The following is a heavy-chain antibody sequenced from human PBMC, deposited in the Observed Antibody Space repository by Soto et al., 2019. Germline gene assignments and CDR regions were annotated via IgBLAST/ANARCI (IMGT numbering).Heavy chain of an antibody. Sequence: QVQLVQSGAEVKKPGSSVKVSCKASGGTFSTSAISWVRQAPGQGLEWVGGIMPVFATPDYAQKFQGRVTISADESTTTAYLELTSLRTDDTAVYYCARDEARQHLGGNYYYILDVWGQGTAIIVSS. J-gene: IGHJ6*02. D-gene: IGHD3-3*02. CDR3: ARDEARQHLGGNYYYILDV. CDR2: IMPVFATP. V-gene: IGHV1-69*12. CDR1: GGTFSTSA.